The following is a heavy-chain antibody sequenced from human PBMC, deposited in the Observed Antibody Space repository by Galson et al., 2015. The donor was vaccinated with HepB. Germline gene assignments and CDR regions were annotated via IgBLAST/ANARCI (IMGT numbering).Heavy chain of an antibody. J-gene: IGHJ5*02. CDR2: INNDGSST. CDR1: GFTFSSYW. Sequence: SLRLSCAASGFTFSSYWMHWVRQDPGKGLVWVSRINNDGSSTTYADSVKGRFTISRDNAKNTLYLQMNSLRAEDTAVYYCARLSVVTPRGLFDPWGQGTLVTVSS. D-gene: IGHD4-23*01. V-gene: IGHV3-74*01. CDR3: ARLSVVTPRGLFDP.